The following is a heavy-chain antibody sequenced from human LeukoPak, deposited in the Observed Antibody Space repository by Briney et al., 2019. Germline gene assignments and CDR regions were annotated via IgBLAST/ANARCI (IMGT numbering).Heavy chain of an antibody. V-gene: IGHV1-69*13. Sequence: GASVKVSCKASGGTFSSYAISWVRQAPGQGLEWMGGIIPIFGTANYAQKFQGRVTITADESTSTAYMELSSLRSEDTAVYYCARVRRGSSWPGADYWGQGTLVTVSS. CDR1: GGTFSSYA. J-gene: IGHJ4*02. CDR2: IIPIFGTA. D-gene: IGHD6-13*01. CDR3: ARVRRGSSWPGADY.